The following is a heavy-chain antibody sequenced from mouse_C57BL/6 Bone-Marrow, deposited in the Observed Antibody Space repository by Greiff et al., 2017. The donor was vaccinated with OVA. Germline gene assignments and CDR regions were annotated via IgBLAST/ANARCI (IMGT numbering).Heavy chain of an antibody. CDR2: IYPSDSET. CDR1: GYTFTSYW. Sequence: QVQLQQPGAELVRPGSSVKLSCKASGYTFTSYWMDWVKQRPGQGLEWIGNIYPSDSETHYNQKFKDKATLTVDKSSSTAYMQLSSLTSEDSAVYYCARYDDYGSAWFAYWGQGTLVTVSA. D-gene: IGHD2-2*01. CDR3: ARYDDYGSAWFAY. V-gene: IGHV1-61*01. J-gene: IGHJ3*01.